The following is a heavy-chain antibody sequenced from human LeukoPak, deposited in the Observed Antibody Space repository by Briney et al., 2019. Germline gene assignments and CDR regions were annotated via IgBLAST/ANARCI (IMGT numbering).Heavy chain of an antibody. CDR2: GGEI. D-gene: IGHD3-22*01. V-gene: IGHV3-30-3*01. CDR3: ARDNLDYYDSSGIDY. Sequence: GGEIHYADSVRGRFTISRDNSKSTLSLQMNSLRAEDTAVYYCARDNLDYYDSSGIDYWGQGTLVTVSS. J-gene: IGHJ4*02.